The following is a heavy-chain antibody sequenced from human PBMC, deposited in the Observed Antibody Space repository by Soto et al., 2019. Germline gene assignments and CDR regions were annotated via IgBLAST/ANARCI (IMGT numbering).Heavy chain of an antibody. V-gene: IGHV3-23*01. CDR3: AKDRVSGGWPYWYFDV. D-gene: IGHD6-19*01. CDR2: ISGSGGST. Sequence: EVQLLESGGGLVQPGGSLRLSCAASGFIFTSYAMSWVRQAPGKGLEWVLVISGSGGSTYYADSVKGRFTISRDNSKNMLYLQMNSLRAEDTAIYYCAKDRVSGGWPYWYFDVWGRGTLVTVSS. J-gene: IGHJ2*01. CDR1: GFIFTSYA.